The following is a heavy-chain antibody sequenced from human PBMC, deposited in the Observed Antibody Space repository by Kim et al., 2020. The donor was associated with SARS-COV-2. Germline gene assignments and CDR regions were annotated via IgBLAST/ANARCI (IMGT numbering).Heavy chain of an antibody. J-gene: IGHJ6*02. V-gene: IGHV3-66*01. D-gene: IGHD2-2*03. CDR3: ARDPGYRNGMDV. CDR2: IYKGGGDT. CDR1: AFSVSGHY. Sequence: GGSLRLSCAASAFSVSGHYMNWVRQAPGKGLEWISVIYKGGGDTYYADSVKGRFTIYRDESKNTLYLQMNSLRVEDTAVYFCARDPGYRNGMDVWGQGTT.